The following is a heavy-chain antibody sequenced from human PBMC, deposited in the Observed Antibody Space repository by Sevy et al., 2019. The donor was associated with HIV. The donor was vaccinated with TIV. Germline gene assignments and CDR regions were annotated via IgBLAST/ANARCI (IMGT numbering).Heavy chain of an antibody. V-gene: IGHV4-59*01. CDR3: ARAKKDRHFDY. CDR2: IYYSGST. Sequence: SETLSLTYTVSGGSISSYYWSWIRQPPGKGLEWIGYIYYSGSTNYNPSLKSRVTISVDTSKNQFSLKLSSVTAADTAVYYCARAKKDRHFDYWGQGTLVTVSS. J-gene: IGHJ4*02. CDR1: GGSISSYY.